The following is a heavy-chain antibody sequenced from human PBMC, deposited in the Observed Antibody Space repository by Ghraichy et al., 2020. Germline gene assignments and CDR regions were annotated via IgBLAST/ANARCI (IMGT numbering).Heavy chain of an antibody. Sequence: GGSLRLSCAASGFTFMTYSMHWVRQAPGKGLEWVSTIRVGGYDIYYADSVKGRFTISRDNAESSLSLQMNSLRAEDTAVYYCARDYVTGMLDFGNWGQGTLVTVSS. CDR2: IRVGGYDI. D-gene: IGHD1-14*01. J-gene: IGHJ4*02. CDR3: ARDYVTGMLDFGN. V-gene: IGHV3-21*01. CDR1: GFTFMTYS.